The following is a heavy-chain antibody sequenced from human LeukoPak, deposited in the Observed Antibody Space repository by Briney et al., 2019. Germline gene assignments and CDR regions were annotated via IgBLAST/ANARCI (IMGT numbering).Heavy chain of an antibody. CDR2: ISAYNGNT. V-gene: IGHV1-18*01. CDR1: GYTFTSYG. J-gene: IGHJ4*02. CDR3: ARVLYDFWSGYYLWGATYYYFDY. Sequence: ASVKVSCKASGYTFTSYGISWVRQAPGQGLEWMGWISAYNGNTNYAQKFQGRVTITRNTSISTAYMELSSLRSEDTAVYYCARVLYDFWSGYYLWGATYYYFDYWGQGTLVTVSS. D-gene: IGHD3-3*01.